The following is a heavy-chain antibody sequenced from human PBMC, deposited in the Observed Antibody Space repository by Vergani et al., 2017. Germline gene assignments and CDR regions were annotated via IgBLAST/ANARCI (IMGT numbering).Heavy chain of an antibody. V-gene: IGHV4-59*01. D-gene: IGHD1-14*01. CDR2: VEDSGYF. CDR1: GGSLSGYY. CDR3: ARSIVSRNPPDYFDN. Sequence: QVQLQESGPGLVRPSETLSLTCTVSGGSLSGYYWNWIRQTPGEGLEWIGYVEDSGYFNYNPSLKTRVSMSSDTSNNQFSLMLSSVTVADTAVYYCARSIVSRNPPDYFDNWGQGTLVTVCS. J-gene: IGHJ4*02.